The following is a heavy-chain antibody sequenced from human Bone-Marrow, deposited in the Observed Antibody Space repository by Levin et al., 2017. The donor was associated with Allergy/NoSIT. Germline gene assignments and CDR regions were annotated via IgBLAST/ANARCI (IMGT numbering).Heavy chain of an antibody. D-gene: IGHD3-16*02. CDR3: AKWDTLSDYRRGSYRHKLGFFDV. CDR2: IIPTYDST. Sequence: SVKVSCKASGDTFSNYRFAIAWVRQAPGQGLEWMGGIIPTYDSTNYAQKFQGRVRITADESTSTVYMDLSSLRSEDTAVCYCAKWDTLSDYRRGSYRHKLGFFDVWGQGTLVTVSS. CDR1: GDTFSNYRFA. J-gene: IGHJ4*02. V-gene: IGHV1-69*13.